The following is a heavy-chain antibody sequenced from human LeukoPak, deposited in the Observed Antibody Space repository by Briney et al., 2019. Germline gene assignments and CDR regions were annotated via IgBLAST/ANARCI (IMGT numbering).Heavy chain of an antibody. CDR2: IQAKAYGGAT. Sequence: GGSLRLSCSTSGFTFGDYAMSWVRQAPGKGLGWVGFIQAKAYGGATKYAASVNGRFSISRDDSQSIANLQMNDLKTEDTAVYYCTRAPHPRCSSSGCYLDYWGQGTLVTVSS. V-gene: IGHV3-49*04. J-gene: IGHJ4*02. CDR1: GFTFGDYA. D-gene: IGHD2-2*01. CDR3: TRAPHPRCSSSGCYLDY.